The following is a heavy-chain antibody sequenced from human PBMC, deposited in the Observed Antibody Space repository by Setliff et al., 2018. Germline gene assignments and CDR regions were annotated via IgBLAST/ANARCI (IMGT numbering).Heavy chain of an antibody. J-gene: IGHJ6*02. CDR2: IKHDGTDQ. CDR3: ARAWGYYYGMDV. D-gene: IGHD7-27*01. Sequence: PSETLSLTCTVSGGSISSSSYYWGWIRQAPGKGLEWVASIKHDGTDQKYVDSVRGRFTISRDNAKNSLYLQMNSLRAEDTAVYYCARAWGYYYGMDVWGQGTTVTVS. V-gene: IGHV3-7*03. CDR1: GGSISSSSYY.